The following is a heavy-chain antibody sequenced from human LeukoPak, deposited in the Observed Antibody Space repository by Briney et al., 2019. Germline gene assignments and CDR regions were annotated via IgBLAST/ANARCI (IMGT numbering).Heavy chain of an antibody. CDR1: GFTVITND. CDR3: ARGVEPLAANTLAY. V-gene: IGHV3-53*01. Sequence: GGSLRLSCAASGFTVITNDMTWVRQAPGKGLEWVSVLYSDGNTKYAESAQGRFTISRDNSKNPLYLEMNNLSPDDTAVYYCARGVEPLAANTLAYWGQGTLVTVSS. D-gene: IGHD1-14*01. J-gene: IGHJ4*02. CDR2: LYSDGNT.